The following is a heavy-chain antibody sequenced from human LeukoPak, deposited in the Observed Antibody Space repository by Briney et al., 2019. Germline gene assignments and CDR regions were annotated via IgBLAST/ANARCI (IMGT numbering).Heavy chain of an antibody. V-gene: IGHV3-23*01. J-gene: IGHJ4*02. CDR3: AKIHSGFYYDFWSGCIDY. D-gene: IGHD3-3*01. CDR1: GFTFSSYA. Sequence: GGPLRLSCAASGFTFSSYAMSWVRQAPGKGLEWVSAISGSGGSTYYADSVKGRFTISRDNSKNTLYLQMNSLRAEDTAVYYCAKIHSGFYYDFWSGCIDYWGQGTLVTVSS. CDR2: ISGSGGST.